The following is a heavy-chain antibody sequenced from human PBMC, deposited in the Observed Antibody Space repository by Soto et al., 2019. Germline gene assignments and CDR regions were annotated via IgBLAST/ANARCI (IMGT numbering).Heavy chain of an antibody. V-gene: IGHV3-48*02. CDR2: ISSGSGTI. CDR3: ARRVTGYYYYGMDV. J-gene: IGHJ6*02. Sequence: PGGSLRLSCAASGFIFNSYSMNWVRQAPEKGLEWVSHISSGSGTIYYADSVKGRFTISRDNAKNSLSLQMNSLRDEDTAVYYCARRVTGYYYYGMDVWGQGTTVTVSS. CDR1: GFIFNSYS.